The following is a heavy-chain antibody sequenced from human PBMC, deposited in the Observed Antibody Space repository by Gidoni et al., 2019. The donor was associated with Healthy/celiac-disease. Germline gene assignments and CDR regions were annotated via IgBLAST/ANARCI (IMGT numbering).Heavy chain of an antibody. CDR3: ARDSIGSANY. V-gene: IGHV3-33*01. Sequence: QVQLVESGGGVVQPGRSLRLSCAESGFTFSSYGMHWVRQAPGKGLEWVAVIWYDGSNKYYADSVKGRFTISRDNSKNTLYLQMNSLRAEDTAVYYCARDSIGSANYWGQGTLVTVSS. CDR1: GFTFSSYG. J-gene: IGHJ4*02. CDR2: IWYDGSNK.